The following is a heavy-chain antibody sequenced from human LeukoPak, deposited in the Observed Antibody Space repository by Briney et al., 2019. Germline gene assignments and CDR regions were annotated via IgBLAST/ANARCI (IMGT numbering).Heavy chain of an antibody. J-gene: IGHJ4*02. CDR3: AILYSSGWTPRGLFNYFDY. Sequence: ASVKVSCKASGYTFTGYYMHWVRQAPGQGLEWMGRINPNSGGTNYAQKFQGRVTMTRDTSISTAYMELSSLRSEDTAVYYCAILYSSGWTPRGLFNYFDYWGQGTLVTVSS. CDR2: INPNSGGT. CDR1: GYTFTGYY. D-gene: IGHD6-19*01. V-gene: IGHV1-2*06.